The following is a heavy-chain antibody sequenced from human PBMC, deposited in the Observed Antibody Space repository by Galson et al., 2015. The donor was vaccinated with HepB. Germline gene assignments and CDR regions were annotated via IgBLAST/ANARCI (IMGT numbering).Heavy chain of an antibody. CDR2: ISSSSSTI. J-gene: IGHJ5*02. Sequence: SLRLSCAASGFTFSSYSMNWVRQAPGKGLEWVSYISSSSSTIYYADSVKGRFTISRDNAKNSLYLQMNSLRDEDTAVYYCASSLGVLYEWPEWGWFDPWGQGTLVTVSS. CDR3: ASSLGVLYEWPEWGWFDP. CDR1: GFTFSSYS. D-gene: IGHD3-3*01. V-gene: IGHV3-48*02.